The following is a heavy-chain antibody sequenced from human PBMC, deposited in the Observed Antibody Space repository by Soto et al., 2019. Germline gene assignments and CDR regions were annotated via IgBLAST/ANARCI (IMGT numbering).Heavy chain of an antibody. V-gene: IGHV4-30-2*01. D-gene: IGHD5-12*01. CDR1: GASIPYGVSS. CDR2: ISHLENT. CDR3: ARGGGYDPFDY. J-gene: IGHJ4*02. Sequence: TLTLACTFDGASIPYGVSSRTWFRQPPGKGLEWIGYISHLENTFYNPSFQSRLTLSIDRSKNQFSLKLASMTAADTAVYYCARGGGYDPFDYWGQGRLVTVSS.